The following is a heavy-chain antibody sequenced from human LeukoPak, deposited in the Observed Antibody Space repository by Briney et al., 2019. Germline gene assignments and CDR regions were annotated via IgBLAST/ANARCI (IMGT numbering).Heavy chain of an antibody. D-gene: IGHD3-22*01. Sequence: GGSLRLSCAASGFTVSSNYMSWVRQAPGKGLEWVSVIYSGGSTYYADSVKGRFTISRDNSKNTLYLQMNSLRAEDTAVYYCAKVPGLYYYDSSGYYRGYYYYYYYGMDVWGQGTTVTVSS. CDR3: AKVPGLYYYDSSGYYRGYYYYYYYGMDV. J-gene: IGHJ6*02. CDR2: IYSGGST. CDR1: GFTVSSNY. V-gene: IGHV3-53*01.